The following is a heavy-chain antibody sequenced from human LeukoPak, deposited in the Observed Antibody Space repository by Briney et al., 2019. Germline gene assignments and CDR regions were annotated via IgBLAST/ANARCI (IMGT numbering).Heavy chain of an antibody. Sequence: WVRQAPGKGLEWIGSIYYSGSTYYNPSLKSRVTISVDTSKNQFSLKLSSVTAADTAVYYCARDHPGYYDFWSGYPYNWFDPLGPGNPGHRLL. V-gene: IGHV4-39*07. J-gene: IGHJ5*02. CDR2: IYYSGST. D-gene: IGHD3-3*01. CDR3: ARDHPGYYDFWSGYPYNWFDP.